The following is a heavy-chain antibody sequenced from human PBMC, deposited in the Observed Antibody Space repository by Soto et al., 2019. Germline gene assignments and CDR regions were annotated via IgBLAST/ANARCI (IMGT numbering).Heavy chain of an antibody. V-gene: IGHV1-8*01. CDR2: MNAKSGDT. J-gene: IGHJ6*02. D-gene: IGHD3-16*01. CDR1: GYTFSDFD. CDR3: ARGNPFNYAGFDV. Sequence: QAHLEQSGAELKRPGASVKVSCKASGYTFSDFDINWLRQASGQGPEWMGWMNAKSGDTFFAQRFQGKFCLTWDTPLSTASMEVGSLTSDDTAIYYCARGNPFNYAGFDVWGQGTTVAVSS.